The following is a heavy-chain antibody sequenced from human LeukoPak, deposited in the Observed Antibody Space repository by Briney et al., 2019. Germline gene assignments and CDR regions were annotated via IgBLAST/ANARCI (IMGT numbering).Heavy chain of an antibody. Sequence: GGSLRLSCVASGFTFSTYAMHWVRQPPGKGLEWVSAISGSGGATYHADADSVKGRFIISRDNSKNTLYLQINSLRVEDTAVYYCTKDGYNYDSSGHFDYWGQGTLVTVSS. D-gene: IGHD3-22*01. CDR2: ISGSGGAT. V-gene: IGHV3-23*01. CDR1: GFTFSTYA. CDR3: TKDGYNYDSSGHFDY. J-gene: IGHJ4*02.